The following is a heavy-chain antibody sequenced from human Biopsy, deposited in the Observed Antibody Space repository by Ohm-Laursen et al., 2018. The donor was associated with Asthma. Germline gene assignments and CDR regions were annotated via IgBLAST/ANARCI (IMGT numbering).Heavy chain of an antibody. D-gene: IGHD2-8*01. J-gene: IGHJ5*01. CDR3: ARDLSGYCTSSACYGFDS. Sequence: TLPLTCTVSGGSLSSGPYYWSWVRQHPGKGLEWIGYINYSGSTFYSPSLESRVTVSVDTSKNQSSLKLSSVTAADTAVYYCARDLSGYCTSSACYGFDSWGQGTLVTVSS. V-gene: IGHV4-31*03. CDR2: INYSGST. CDR1: GGSLSSGPYY.